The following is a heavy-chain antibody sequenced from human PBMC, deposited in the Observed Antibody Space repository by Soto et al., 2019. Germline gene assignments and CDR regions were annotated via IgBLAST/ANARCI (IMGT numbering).Heavy chain of an antibody. J-gene: IGHJ4*02. CDR2: ISPDGSNK. CDR1: GFTYRSYG. CDR3: AKGLSDGDYYFDY. Sequence: QVQLVDSGGGVVQPGGSLRLSCAASGFTYRSYGMHWVRQAPGKGLEWVAVISPDGSNKYYADSARGRFTISRDNSKNTLYLEMNSLRPEDTAVYYCAKGLSDGDYYFDYWGQGTLVTVP. D-gene: IGHD4-17*01. V-gene: IGHV3-30*18.